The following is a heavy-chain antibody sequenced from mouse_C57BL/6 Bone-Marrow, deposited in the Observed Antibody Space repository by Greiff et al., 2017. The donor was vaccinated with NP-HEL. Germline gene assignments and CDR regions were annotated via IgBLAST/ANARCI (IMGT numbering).Heavy chain of an antibody. V-gene: IGHV1-4*01. Sequence: QVQLKESGAELARPGASVKMSCKASGYTFTSYTMHWVKQRPGQGLEWIGYINPSSGYTKYNQKFKDKATLTADKSSSTAYMQLSSLTSEDSAGFYCASPYASSPYYVMDYWGQGTSVTVSP. CDR1: GYTFTSYT. CDR2: INPSSGYT. D-gene: IGHD1-1*01. CDR3: ASPYASSPYYVMDY. J-gene: IGHJ4*01.